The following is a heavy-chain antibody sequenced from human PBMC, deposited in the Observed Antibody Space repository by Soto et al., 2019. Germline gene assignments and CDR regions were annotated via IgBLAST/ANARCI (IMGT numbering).Heavy chain of an antibody. CDR3: VEVSSVASGPGNSYALEV. D-gene: IGHD3-9*01. CDR1: GFTFEDFA. J-gene: IGHJ6*02. CDR2: IGWDPSKI. V-gene: IGHV3-9*01. Sequence: SLRLSCEASGFTFEDFAMHWVRLAPGKGLEWVSSIGWDPSKIAYADSVRGRFSISRDNAKNSLFLDMKNLRREDTALYYCVEVSSVASGPGNSYALEVWGQGTTLTVS.